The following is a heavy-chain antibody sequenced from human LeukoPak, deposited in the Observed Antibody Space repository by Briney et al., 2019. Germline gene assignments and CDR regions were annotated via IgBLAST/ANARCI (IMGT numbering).Heavy chain of an antibody. CDR1: GFTFNSSA. Sequence: GGSLRLSCAASGFTFNSSAMSWVRQVPGKGLEWVAVISYDGSNKYYADSVKGRFTISRDNSKNTLYLQMNSLRAEDTAVYYCARGGLYGDYSEDYWGQGTLVTVSS. CDR2: ISYDGSNK. D-gene: IGHD4-17*01. J-gene: IGHJ4*02. CDR3: ARGGLYGDYSEDY. V-gene: IGHV3-30*04.